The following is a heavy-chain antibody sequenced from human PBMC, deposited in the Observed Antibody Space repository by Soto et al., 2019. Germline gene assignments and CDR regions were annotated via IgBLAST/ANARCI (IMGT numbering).Heavy chain of an antibody. CDR2: IIPIFGTA. CDR1: GGTFSSYA. D-gene: IGHD2-8*01. CDR3: ARAVWSEYCTNGVCEGLFDY. Sequence: SVKVSCKASGGTFSSYAISWVRQAPGQGLEWMGGIIPIFGTANYAQKFQGRVTITADESTSTAYMELSSLRSEDTAVYYCARAVWSEYCTNGVCEGLFDYWGQ. J-gene: IGHJ4*01. V-gene: IGHV1-69*13.